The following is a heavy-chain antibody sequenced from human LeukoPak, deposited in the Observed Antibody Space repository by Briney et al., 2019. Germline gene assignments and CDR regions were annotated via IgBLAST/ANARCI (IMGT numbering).Heavy chain of an antibody. CDR2: VYYIGST. Sequence: SETLSLTCTVSGDSISSYYWTWIRQAPGKGLEWIGNVYYIGSTSYNPSLKSRVTISVDASKNHFSLRLTSVTAADTAVYYCARYLSSGLDYWGQGTLVTVSS. D-gene: IGHD3-22*01. CDR1: GDSISSYY. CDR3: ARYLSSGLDY. V-gene: IGHV4-59*01. J-gene: IGHJ4*02.